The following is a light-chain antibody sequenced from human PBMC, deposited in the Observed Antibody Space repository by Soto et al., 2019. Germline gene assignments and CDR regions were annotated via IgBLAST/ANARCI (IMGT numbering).Light chain of an antibody. CDR2: DVS. CDR1: SSDVGGYNY. J-gene: IGLJ1*01. Sequence: QSAPTQPASVSGSPGQSITMSCTGTSSDVGGYNYVSWYQQHPGKAPKLMIYDVSNRPSGVSNRFSGSKSGNTASLTISGLQAEDEADYYCSSYTSSSTPFLFGTGTKVTVL. CDR3: SSYTSSSTPFL. V-gene: IGLV2-14*01.